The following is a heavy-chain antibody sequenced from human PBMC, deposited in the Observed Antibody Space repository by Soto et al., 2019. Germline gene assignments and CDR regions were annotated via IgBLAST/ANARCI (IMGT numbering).Heavy chain of an antibody. V-gene: IGHV4-30-4*02. J-gene: IGHJ4*02. D-gene: IGHD3-22*01. CDR3: ARDYYDSSGYYYDY. CDR1: GGSISRGDYY. CDR2: IYYSGST. Sequence: PSETLSLTCTVPGGSISRGDYYRSWIRQPPGKGLEWIGYIYYSGSTYYNPSLKSRVTISVDTSKNQFSLKLSSVTAAVTAVYYCARDYYDSSGYYYDYWGQGTLVTVSS.